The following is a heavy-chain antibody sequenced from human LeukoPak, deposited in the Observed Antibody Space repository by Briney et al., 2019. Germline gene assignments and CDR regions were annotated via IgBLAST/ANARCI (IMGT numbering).Heavy chain of an antibody. CDR2: IGGSGFST. Sequence: GGSLILSCAASGFTFSNYAMSWVRQAPGKGLEWVSAIGGSGFSTFYADSVKGRFTISRDNSKTTLYLHMNSLRAEDTAVYYCAKDIVVVPAAHFDFWGQGTLVTVSS. CDR1: GFTFSNYA. D-gene: IGHD2-2*01. CDR3: AKDIVVVPAAHFDF. J-gene: IGHJ4*02. V-gene: IGHV3-23*01.